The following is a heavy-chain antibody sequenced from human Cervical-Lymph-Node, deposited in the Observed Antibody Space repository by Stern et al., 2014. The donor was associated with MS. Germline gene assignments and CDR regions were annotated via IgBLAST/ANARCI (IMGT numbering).Heavy chain of an antibody. CDR1: GYTFSNYG. CDR3: ARVSGARPFDF. CDR2: VSVYNGDT. Sequence: MQLVESGAEVEKPGASVKVSCKTSGYTFSNYGITWVRQAPGQGLEWMGWVSVYNGDTNYAQKFQGRVTMTTDTSTTTAYMELGSLRSDDTAVYFCARVSGARPFDFWGQGTLVTVSS. V-gene: IGHV1-18*01. D-gene: IGHD3-10*02. J-gene: IGHJ4*02.